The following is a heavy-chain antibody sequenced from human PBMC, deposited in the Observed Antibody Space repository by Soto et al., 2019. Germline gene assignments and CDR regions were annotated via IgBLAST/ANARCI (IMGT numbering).Heavy chain of an antibody. CDR2: SNHSGST. CDR3: ARGFCSGGSCCSGRMYYFDD. Sequence: SETLSLTCAVYCGSFSGYYWSWIRQPAGKGLEWIGESNHSGSTNYNPSLKSRVTISVDTSKNQFSLKLSSVTAADTAVYYCARGFCSGGSCCSGRMYYFDDWGQGTLVTVSS. D-gene: IGHD2-15*01. V-gene: IGHV4-34*01. CDR1: CGSFSGYY. J-gene: IGHJ4*02.